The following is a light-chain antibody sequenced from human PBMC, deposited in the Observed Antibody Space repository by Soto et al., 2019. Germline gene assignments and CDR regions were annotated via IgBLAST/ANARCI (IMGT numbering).Light chain of an antibody. CDR2: DAS. J-gene: IGKJ1*01. V-gene: IGKV1-5*01. Sequence: DIQMTQSPSTLSVSIGDRVTMTCRASETISSWLAWYQQKSGKAPKLLIYDASTLQSGVPSRFSGRGSETEFTLTISSLQPDDFATYYCQRYNSYAQTFGQGTKVDIK. CDR3: QRYNSYAQT. CDR1: ETISSW.